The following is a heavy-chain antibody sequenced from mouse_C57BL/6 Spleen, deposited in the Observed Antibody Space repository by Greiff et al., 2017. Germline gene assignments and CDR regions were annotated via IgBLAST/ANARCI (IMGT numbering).Heavy chain of an antibody. D-gene: IGHD1-1*01. Sequence: VQLQQSGAELVKPGASVKLSCKASGYTFTSYWMPWVQQRPGQGLEWIGMIHPNSGSTNYNEKFKSKATLTVDKSSSTSYMQLSSLTSEDSAVYYCASCQYYGSSYPYWYFDVWGTGTTVTVSS. J-gene: IGHJ1*03. CDR1: GYTFTSYW. CDR2: IHPNSGST. CDR3: ASCQYYGSSYPYWYFDV. V-gene: IGHV1-64*01.